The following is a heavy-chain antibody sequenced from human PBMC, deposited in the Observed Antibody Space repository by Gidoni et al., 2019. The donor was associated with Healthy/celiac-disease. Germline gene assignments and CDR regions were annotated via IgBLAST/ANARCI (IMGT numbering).Heavy chain of an antibody. Sequence: QVQLQESGPGLVKPSQTLSLTCTVSGGSISSGSYYWSWLRQPAGKGLEWIGRIYTSGSTNYNPSLKSRVTISVDTSKNQFSLKLSSVTAADTAVYYCARVGYDSSGYYEGFDYWGQGTLVTVSS. CDR1: GGSISSGSYY. J-gene: IGHJ4*02. V-gene: IGHV4-61*02. D-gene: IGHD3-22*01. CDR3: ARVGYDSSGYYEGFDY. CDR2: IYTSGST.